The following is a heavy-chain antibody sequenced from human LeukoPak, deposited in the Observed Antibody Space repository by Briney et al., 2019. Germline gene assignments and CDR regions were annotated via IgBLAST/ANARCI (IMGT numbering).Heavy chain of an antibody. V-gene: IGHV3-23*01. Sequence: GGSLRLSCAASGFTFSTYAMNWVRQAPGKGLEWVSGIPAITGDKFYAGSVKGRFTISRDNSENTLYLQMNSLRADDTAVYYCARGYSAGSHNELEHWGQGTLVTVSS. CDR3: ARGYSAGSHNELEH. D-gene: IGHD3-10*01. J-gene: IGHJ1*01. CDR2: IPAITGDK. CDR1: GFTFSTYA.